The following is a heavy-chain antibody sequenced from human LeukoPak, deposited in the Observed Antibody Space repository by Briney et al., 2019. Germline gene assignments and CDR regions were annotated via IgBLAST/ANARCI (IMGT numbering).Heavy chain of an antibody. CDR1: GFTFSSYS. CDR3: TRDPGFGVVPVFDP. J-gene: IGHJ5*02. V-gene: IGHV3-21*01. CDR2: ISSSSSYI. Sequence: GGSLRLSCAASGFTFSSYSMNWVRQAPGKGLEWVSSISSSSSYIYYADSVKGRFTISRDNAKNSLYLQMNSLRAEDTAVYYWTRDPGFGVVPVFDPWGQGTQVTVSS. D-gene: IGHD2-2*01.